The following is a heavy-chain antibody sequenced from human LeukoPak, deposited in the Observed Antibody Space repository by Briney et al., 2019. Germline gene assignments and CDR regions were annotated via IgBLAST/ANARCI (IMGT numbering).Heavy chain of an antibody. V-gene: IGHV3-13*04. J-gene: IGHJ3*02. Sequence: GGSQRLSCAASGFTFSSYDMHWVRQGPGKGLEWVSGIDTAGGTYYAGSVKGRFTISRENAKNSFYLQMNSLRAGDTAVYFCTRRMRGLGSYSDAFDIWAQGTMVTVSS. CDR2: IDTAGGT. CDR3: TRRMRGLGSYSDAFDI. CDR1: GFTFSSYD. D-gene: IGHD3-10*01.